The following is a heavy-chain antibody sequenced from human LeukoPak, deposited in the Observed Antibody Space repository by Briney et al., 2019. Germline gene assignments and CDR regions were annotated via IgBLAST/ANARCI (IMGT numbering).Heavy chain of an antibody. V-gene: IGHV1-2*02. CDR3: ARVWGRLVRLNPTYYYYHMDV. J-gene: IGHJ6*03. CDR2: INPNSGGT. Sequence: ASVKVSCKASGYTFTGYYMHWVRQAPGQGLEWMGWINPNSGGTNYAQKFQGRVTMTRDTSISTAYMELSRLRSDDTAVYYCARVWGRLVRLNPTYYYYHMDVWGKGATVTVSS. CDR1: GYTFTGYY. D-gene: IGHD3-16*01.